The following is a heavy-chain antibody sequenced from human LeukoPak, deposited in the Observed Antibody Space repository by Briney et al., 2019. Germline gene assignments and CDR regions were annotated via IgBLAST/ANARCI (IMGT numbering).Heavy chain of an antibody. CDR3: AKDRPNYYGSNGHYYRRDGDY. CDR2: ITRSGDGT. J-gene: IGHJ4*02. D-gene: IGHD3-22*01. Sequence: GGSLRLSCAASGFTFSIYAMSWVRQAPGKGLQWVSSITRSGDGTYYADSVKGRFTISRDNSENMLYLQMNSLRVEDTAVYFCAKDRPNYYGSNGHYYRRDGDYWGQGTLVTVSS. V-gene: IGHV3-23*01. CDR1: GFTFSIYA.